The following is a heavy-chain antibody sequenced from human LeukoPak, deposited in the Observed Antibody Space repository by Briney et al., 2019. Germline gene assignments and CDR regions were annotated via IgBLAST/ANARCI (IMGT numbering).Heavy chain of an antibody. D-gene: IGHD2-2*01. CDR3: AKARGLYCSSTSCYECDV. Sequence: ASVKVSCKASGYTFTAYYIHWVRQAPGQGLEWMGWINPNSGGTNYAQKFQGRVTLTRDTSITTAYMELSRLRSDDTAVYYCAKARGLYCSSTSCYECDVWGKGTTVTVSP. CDR1: GYTFTAYY. J-gene: IGHJ6*04. V-gene: IGHV1-2*02. CDR2: INPNSGGT.